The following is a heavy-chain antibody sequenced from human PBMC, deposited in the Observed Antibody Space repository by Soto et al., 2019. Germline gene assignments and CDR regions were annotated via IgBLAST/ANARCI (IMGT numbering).Heavy chain of an antibody. Sequence: QITLKESGPTLVKPTQTLTLTCTFSGFSLSTSGVGVGWIRQPPGKALEWLALIYWDDDKLYTPSLKSGLTITKGATKNQVGLTMTNMDPVDTATYYCAHRDPPDTARVDAFAYWGQGTLVTVSS. J-gene: IGHJ4*02. V-gene: IGHV2-5*02. CDR2: IYWDDDK. CDR1: GFSLSTSGVG. CDR3: AHRDPPDTARVDAFAY. D-gene: IGHD5-18*01.